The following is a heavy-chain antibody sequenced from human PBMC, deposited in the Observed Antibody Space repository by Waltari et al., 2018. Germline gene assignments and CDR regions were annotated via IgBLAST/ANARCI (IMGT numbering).Heavy chain of an antibody. Sequence: QVQLVQSGAEVKKPGSSVKVSCKASGGTFSSYAISWVRQAPGQGLEWMGRSIPIFGTANYAQKFQGIVTITADKSTSTAYMELSSLRSEDTAVYYCARGAYYDFWSGQGYYFDYWGQGTLVTVSS. V-gene: IGHV1-69*08. CDR2: SIPIFGTA. D-gene: IGHD3-3*01. CDR1: GGTFSSYA. CDR3: ARGAYYDFWSGQGYYFDY. J-gene: IGHJ4*02.